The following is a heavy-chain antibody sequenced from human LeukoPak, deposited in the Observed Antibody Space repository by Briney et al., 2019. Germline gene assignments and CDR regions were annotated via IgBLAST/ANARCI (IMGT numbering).Heavy chain of an antibody. CDR1: GYTFTNYG. V-gene: IGHV1-18*01. J-gene: IGHJ3*02. D-gene: IGHD6-19*01. CDR3: ARDSSSGWYRDDAFDI. CDR2: ISAYNGNT. Sequence: GASVKVSCRASGYTFTNYGISWVRQAPGQGLEWMGWISAYNGNTNYAQKLQGRVTMTTDTSTSTAYMELRSLRSDDTAVYYCARDSSSGWYRDDAFDIWGQGTMVTVSS.